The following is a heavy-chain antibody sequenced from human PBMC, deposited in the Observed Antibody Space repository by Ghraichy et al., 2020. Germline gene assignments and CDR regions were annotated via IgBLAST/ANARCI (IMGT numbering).Heavy chain of an antibody. V-gene: IGHV1-18*01. J-gene: IGHJ4*02. D-gene: IGHD6-19*01. Sequence: ASVKVSCKASGYTFTSYGISWVRQAPGQGLEWMGWISAYNGNTNYAQKLQGRVTMTTDTSTSTAYMELRSLRSDDTAVYYCAREHSGWYLTPSVRYFDYWGQGTLVTVSS. CDR2: ISAYNGNT. CDR3: AREHSGWYLTPSVRYFDY. CDR1: GYTFTSYG.